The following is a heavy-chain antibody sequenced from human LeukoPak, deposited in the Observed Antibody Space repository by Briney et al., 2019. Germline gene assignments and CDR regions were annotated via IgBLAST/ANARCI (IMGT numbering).Heavy chain of an antibody. CDR2: INPNSGGT. CDR3: ARSHSSSWYYPSQLYYFDY. Sequence: ASVKVSCKASGYTFTGYYMHWVRQAPGQGLEWMGWINPNSGGTNYAQKFQGRVTMTRDTSISTAYMELSRLRSDDTAVYYCARSHSSSWYYPSQLYYFDYWGQGTLVTVSS. CDR1: GYTFTGYY. V-gene: IGHV1-2*02. D-gene: IGHD6-13*01. J-gene: IGHJ4*02.